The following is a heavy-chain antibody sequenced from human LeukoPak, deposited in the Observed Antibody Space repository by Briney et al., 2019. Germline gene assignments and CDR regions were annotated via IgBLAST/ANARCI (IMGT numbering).Heavy chain of an antibody. CDR1: GFTFDDYS. Sequence: PGGSLRLSCAASGFTFDDYSMHWVRQAPGKGLVWVSRIKSDGTGITYTDSVEGRFTISRDNAKNTLYLQMNSLRDEDTAVYYCVRGQTIDYWGQGTLVTVSS. CDR3: VRGQTIDY. CDR2: IKSDGTGI. D-gene: IGHD3-3*01. V-gene: IGHV3-74*01. J-gene: IGHJ4*02.